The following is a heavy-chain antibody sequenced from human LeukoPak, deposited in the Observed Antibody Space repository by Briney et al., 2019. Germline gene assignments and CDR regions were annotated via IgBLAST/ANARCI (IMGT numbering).Heavy chain of an antibody. J-gene: IGHJ4*02. CDR1: GGTFSSYA. Sequence: SVKVSCKASGGTFSSYAISWVRQAPGQGLEWMGRIIPILGIANYAQKFQGRVTITADKSTGTAYMELSSLRSEDTAVYYCARASGSYYYLDYWGQGTLVTVSS. D-gene: IGHD1-26*01. V-gene: IGHV1-69*04. CDR3: ARASGSYYYLDY. CDR2: IIPILGIA.